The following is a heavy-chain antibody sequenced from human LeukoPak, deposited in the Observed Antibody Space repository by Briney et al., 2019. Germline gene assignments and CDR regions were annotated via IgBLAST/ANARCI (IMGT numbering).Heavy chain of an antibody. V-gene: IGHV4-4*07. CDR1: GGSISSYY. CDR3: ARASMVGATPRAGPSYYFDY. D-gene: IGHD1-26*01. J-gene: IGHJ4*02. CDR2: IYTSGST. Sequence: SETLSLTCTVSGGSISSYYWSWIRQPAGKGLEWIGRIYTSGSTNYNPSLKSRVTMSVDTSKNQFSLKLSSVTAADTALYYCARASMVGATPRAGPSYYFDYWGQGTLVTVSS.